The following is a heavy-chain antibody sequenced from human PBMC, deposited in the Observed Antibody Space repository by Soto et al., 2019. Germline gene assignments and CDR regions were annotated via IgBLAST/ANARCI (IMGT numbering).Heavy chain of an antibody. CDR3: AHRLCSGGSCYSRNDAFDI. CDR2: IYWDDDK. J-gene: IGHJ3*02. Sequence: SGPTLVKPTQTLTLTCTFSGFSLSTSGVGVGWIRQPPGKALEWLALIYWDDDKRYSPSLKSRLTITKDTSKNQVVLTMTNMDPVDTATYYCAHRLCSGGSCYSRNDAFDIWGQGTMVTVSS. V-gene: IGHV2-5*02. CDR1: GFSLSTSGVG. D-gene: IGHD2-15*01.